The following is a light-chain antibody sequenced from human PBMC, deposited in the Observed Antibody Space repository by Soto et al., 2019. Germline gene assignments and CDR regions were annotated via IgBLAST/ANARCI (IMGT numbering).Light chain of an antibody. CDR3: QQARRFPIT. V-gene: IGKV1-12*01. CDR2: AAS. Sequence: DIQMTQSPSSVSASVGDRVTISCRASQDISNWLAWYQQKPGEAPKFLIYAASNLQSGVPSKFSVSGSGTDFTLTISSQQPEDFAVYYCQQARRFPITFGQGTRLEIK. J-gene: IGKJ5*01. CDR1: QDISNW.